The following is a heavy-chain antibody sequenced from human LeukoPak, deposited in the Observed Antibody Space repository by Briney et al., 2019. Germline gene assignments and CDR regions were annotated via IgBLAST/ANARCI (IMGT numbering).Heavy chain of an antibody. D-gene: IGHD6-13*01. CDR3: ARWPIAAAPPVYYFDY. V-gene: IGHV3-21*01. CDR2: ISSSTSHI. CDR1: GFTFSSYN. Sequence: PAGSLRLSCAASGFTFSSYNMNWVRQAPGKGLEWVSSISSSTSHIYYADSVPGRFTISRDNAKNSLYLQMNSLRAEDTAVYYCARWPIAAAPPVYYFDYWGQGTLVTVSS. J-gene: IGHJ4*02.